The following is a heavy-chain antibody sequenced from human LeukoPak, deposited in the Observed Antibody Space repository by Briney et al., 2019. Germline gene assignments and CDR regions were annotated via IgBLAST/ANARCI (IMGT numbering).Heavy chain of an antibody. CDR2: FDPEDGET. J-gene: IGHJ3*02. CDR3: ATVGGYSSSWHDAFDI. CDR1: GYTLTELS. V-gene: IGHV1-24*01. Sequence: ASVEVSCKVSGYTLTELSMHWVRQAPGKGLEWMGGFDPEDGETIYAQKFQGRVTMTEDTSTDTAYMELSSLRSEDTAVYYCATVGGYSSSWHDAFDIWGQGTMVTVSS. D-gene: IGHD6-13*01.